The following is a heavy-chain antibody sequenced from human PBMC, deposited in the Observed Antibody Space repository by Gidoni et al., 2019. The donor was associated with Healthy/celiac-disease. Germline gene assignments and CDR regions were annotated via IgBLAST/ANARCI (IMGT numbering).Heavy chain of an antibody. J-gene: IGHJ6*02. CDR1: EFPFDDYA. CDR2: SSWNICSI. CDR3: AKDLGYCSGGSCYSFLDGMDV. V-gene: IGHV3-9*01. D-gene: IGHD2-15*01. Sequence: EVQLVESGGGLVQPGRSLRLSCAASEFPFDDYAMHWVRQAPGQGLEWVSGSSWNICSIGYADSVKGRFTISSDNAKNSLYLQMNSLRAEDTALYYCAKDLGYCSGGSCYSFLDGMDVWGQGTTVTVSS.